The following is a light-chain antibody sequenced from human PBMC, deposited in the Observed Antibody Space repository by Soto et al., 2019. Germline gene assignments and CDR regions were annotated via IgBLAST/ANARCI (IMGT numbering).Light chain of an antibody. J-gene: IGKJ1*01. V-gene: IGKV3-11*01. CDR3: QQRGNWPWT. CDR2: DAS. CDR1: PSVSSY. Sequence: DIVLTPSPATLSLSPGEKATLSCRASPSVSSYLAWYQQKPGQAPRLLMFDASIRATGIPARFSGTGSETDFTLTITSLEPEDFAVYYCQQRGNWPWTFGQGTKVEIK.